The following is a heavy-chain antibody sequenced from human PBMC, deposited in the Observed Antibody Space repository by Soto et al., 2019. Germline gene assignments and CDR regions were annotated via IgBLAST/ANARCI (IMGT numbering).Heavy chain of an antibody. J-gene: IGHJ6*02. D-gene: IGHD5-12*01. CDR3: ATYSGYDLSGMDV. CDR1: GFTFSSYS. V-gene: IGHV3-21*01. CDR2: ISSSSSYI. Sequence: VKPGGALRLSCAASGFTFSSYSMNWVRRAPGKGLEWVSSISSSSSYIYYADSVKGRFTISRDNAKNSLYLQMNSLRAEDTAVYYCATYSGYDLSGMDVWGQGTTVTVS.